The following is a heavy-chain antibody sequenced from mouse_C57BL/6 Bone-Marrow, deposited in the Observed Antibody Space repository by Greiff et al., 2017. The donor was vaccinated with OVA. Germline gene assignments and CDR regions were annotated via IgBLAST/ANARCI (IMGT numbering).Heavy chain of an antibody. D-gene: IGHD2-4*01. J-gene: IGHJ2*01. V-gene: IGHV1-69*01. CDR1: GYTFTSYW. CDR2: IDPSDSYT. CDR3: ARLIYYDFPYFDY. Sequence: QVQLQQPGAELVMPGASVKLSCKASGYTFTSYWMHWVKQRPGQGLEWIGEIDPSDSYTNYNQKFKGKSTLTVDKSSSTAYMQLSSLTSEDSAVDYGARLIYYDFPYFDYWGQGTTLTVSS.